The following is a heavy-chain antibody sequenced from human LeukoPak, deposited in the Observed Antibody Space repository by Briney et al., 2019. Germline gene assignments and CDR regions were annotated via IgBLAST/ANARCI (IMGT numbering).Heavy chain of an antibody. J-gene: IGHJ6*02. Sequence: SETLSLTCTVSGGSISSYHWSWIRQPPGKGLEWIGCIYYSGSTNYNPSLKSRLTISVDTSKNQFSLKLSSVTAADTAVYYCARHSSSWVYGMDVWGQGTTVTVSS. CDR1: GGSISSYH. CDR2: IYYSGST. V-gene: IGHV4-59*08. D-gene: IGHD6-6*01. CDR3: ARHSSSWVYGMDV.